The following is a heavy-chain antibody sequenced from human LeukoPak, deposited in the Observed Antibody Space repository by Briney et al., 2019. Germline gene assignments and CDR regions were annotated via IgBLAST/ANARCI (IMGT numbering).Heavy chain of an antibody. CDR1: GDSISSNSYF. Sequence: SETLSLTCTVSGDSISSNSYFWGCIRQPPGKGLECIGSVYYGGSSYYNPSLKSRVTISVDTSNNQFSLKLSSVTAADTAVYYCARDDGYTFGFKTSDYWGQGTLVTVSS. J-gene: IGHJ4*02. CDR2: VYYGGSS. CDR3: ARDDGYTFGFKTSDY. V-gene: IGHV4-39*07. D-gene: IGHD5-24*01.